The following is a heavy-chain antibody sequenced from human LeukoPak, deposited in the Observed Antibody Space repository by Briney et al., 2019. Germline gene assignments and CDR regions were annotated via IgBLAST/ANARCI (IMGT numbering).Heavy chain of an antibody. Sequence: GGSLRLSCAASGFTFSDYYMSWIRQAPGKGLEWVSYISSSSSYTNYADSVKGRFTISRDNAKNSLYLQMHSLRAEDTAVYYCAKNSSGWDYWYFDLWGRGTLVTVSS. D-gene: IGHD6-19*01. CDR3: AKNSSGWDYWYFDL. CDR2: ISSSSSYT. J-gene: IGHJ2*01. CDR1: GFTFSDYY. V-gene: IGHV3-11*06.